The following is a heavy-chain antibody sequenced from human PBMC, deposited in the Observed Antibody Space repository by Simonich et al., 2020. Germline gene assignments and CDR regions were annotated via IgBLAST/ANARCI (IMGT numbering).Heavy chain of an antibody. CDR1: GGTFSSYA. V-gene: IGHV1-69*09. Sequence: QVQLVQSGAEVKKPGSSVKVSCKASGGTFSSYAISWVRQAPGQGREWMGGNLPILGIANYAQKVQGRVTITADKSTSTAYMELSSLRSEDTAVYYCARTNTMRELDTMVRGVDYFDYWGQGTLVTVSS. D-gene: IGHD3-10*01. J-gene: IGHJ4*02. CDR3: ARTNTMRELDTMVRGVDYFDY. CDR2: NLPILGIA.